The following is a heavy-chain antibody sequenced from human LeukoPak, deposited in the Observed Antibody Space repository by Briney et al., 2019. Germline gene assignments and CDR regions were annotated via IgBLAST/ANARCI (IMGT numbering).Heavy chain of an antibody. CDR3: VRGARGYNYGPFDY. CDR2: IYYSGST. CDR1: GGSISSNY. V-gene: IGHV4-59*01. D-gene: IGHD5-18*01. Sequence: SETLSLTCTVSGGSISSNYWSWIRQPPGKGLEWIGYIYYSGSTNYNPSLKSRVSISVDTSKNQFSLKLSSVTAADTAMYYCVRGARGYNYGPFDYWGQGTLVTVSS. J-gene: IGHJ4*02.